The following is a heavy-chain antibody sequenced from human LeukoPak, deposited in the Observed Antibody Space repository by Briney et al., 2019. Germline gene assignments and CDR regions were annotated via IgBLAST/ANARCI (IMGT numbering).Heavy chain of an antibody. Sequence: NPSETLFLTCTVSGGSISSYYWSWIRQPPGKGLEWIGEINHSGSTNYNPSLKSRVTISVDTSKNQFSLKLSSVTAADTAVYYCARVPPGYLGQGTLVTVSS. CDR3: ARVPPGY. CDR2: INHSGST. V-gene: IGHV4-34*01. CDR1: GGSISSYY. J-gene: IGHJ4*02.